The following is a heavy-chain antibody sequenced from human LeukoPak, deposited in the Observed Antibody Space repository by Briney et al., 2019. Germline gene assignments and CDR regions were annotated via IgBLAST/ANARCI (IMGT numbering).Heavy chain of an antibody. Sequence: KTSQTLSLTCTVSGGSISSGSYYWSWIRQPAGKGLEWIGRIYTSGSTNYNPSLKSRVTISVDTSKNQFSLKPSSVTAADTAVYYCARELIAEGGWNNWFDPWGQGTLVTVSS. V-gene: IGHV4-61*02. J-gene: IGHJ5*02. CDR3: ARELIAEGGWNNWFDP. CDR1: GGSISSGSYY. CDR2: IYTSGST. D-gene: IGHD6-19*01.